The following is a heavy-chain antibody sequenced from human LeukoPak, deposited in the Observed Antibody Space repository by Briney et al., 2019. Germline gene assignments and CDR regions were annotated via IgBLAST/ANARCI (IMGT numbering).Heavy chain of an antibody. J-gene: IGHJ4*02. Sequence: ASVKVSCKTSGYIFTSYDINWVRQATGQGLEWMGWMNPNSGNTGYAQKFQGRVTITRNTSISTAYMELSSLRSEDTAVYYCARGALGQWLTYYFDYWGQGTLVTVSS. CDR2: MNPNSGNT. CDR1: GYIFTSYD. D-gene: IGHD6-19*01. CDR3: ARGALGQWLTYYFDY. V-gene: IGHV1-8*03.